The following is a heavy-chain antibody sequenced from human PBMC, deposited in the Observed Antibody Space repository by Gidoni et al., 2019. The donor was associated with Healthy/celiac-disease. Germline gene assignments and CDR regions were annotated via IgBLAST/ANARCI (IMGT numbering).Heavy chain of an antibody. CDR3: ARAVYSSNRYYYYGMDV. V-gene: IGHV3-53*01. CDR2: IYSGGST. Sequence: EVQLVESGGGLIKPGGSLRLSCSAYGFTVSSKYLSWVRQAPGKGLQWVSVIYSGGSTYYADSVKGLFTISRDNSKNTLYLQMNSLRAEDTAVYYCARAVYSSNRYYYYGMDVWGQGTTVTVSS. D-gene: IGHD5-18*01. CDR1: GFTVSSKY. J-gene: IGHJ6*02.